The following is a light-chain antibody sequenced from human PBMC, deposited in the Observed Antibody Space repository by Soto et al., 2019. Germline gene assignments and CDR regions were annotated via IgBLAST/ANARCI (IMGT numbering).Light chain of an antibody. CDR3: QQVNSYPLT. Sequence: DVQLTQSPSFMSLSAGDRVTITCRASQDIANYLAWYQQKPGKAPKFLIYATSTFQSGLPSRFSGSGSGTEFTLTISSLQPEDFATYYCQQVNSYPLTFGGGTKV. J-gene: IGKJ4*01. CDR1: QDIANY. V-gene: IGKV1-9*01. CDR2: ATS.